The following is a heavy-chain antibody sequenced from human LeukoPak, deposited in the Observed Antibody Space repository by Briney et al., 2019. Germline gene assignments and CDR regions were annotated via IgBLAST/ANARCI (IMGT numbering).Heavy chain of an antibody. CDR3: ARVSDISVAGYFDY. CDR1: GFTFDDYG. J-gene: IGHJ4*02. CDR2: INWNGGST. D-gene: IGHD6-19*01. V-gene: IGHV3-20*04. Sequence: RAGGSLRLSCAASGFTFDDYGLSWVRQAPGEGLEWVSTINWNGGSTGYADSVKGRFTISRDNAKNSMYLQTNSLRAEDTALYYCARVSDISVAGYFDYWGQGTLVTVSS.